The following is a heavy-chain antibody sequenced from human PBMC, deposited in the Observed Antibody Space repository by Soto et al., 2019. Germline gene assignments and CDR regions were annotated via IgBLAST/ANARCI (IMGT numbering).Heavy chain of an antibody. CDR1: GGSISSYY. V-gene: IGHV4-59*08. J-gene: IGHJ4*02. CDR2: IYYSGST. D-gene: IGHD3-10*01. CDR3: ASSEGRY. Sequence: SETLSLTCTVSGGSISSYYWSWIRQPPGKGLEWIGYIYYSGSTNYNPSLKSRVTISVDTSKNQFSLKLSSVTAADTAVYYCASSEGRYWGQGTLVTAPQ.